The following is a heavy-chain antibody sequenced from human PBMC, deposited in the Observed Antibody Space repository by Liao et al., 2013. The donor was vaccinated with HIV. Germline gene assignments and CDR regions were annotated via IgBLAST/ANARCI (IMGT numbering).Heavy chain of an antibody. CDR2: IYTSGST. V-gene: IGHV4-61*02. D-gene: IGHD3-3*01. CDR3: ARTDQYYDFWNGYENWFDP. CDR1: GGSITSDIYY. J-gene: IGHJ5*02. Sequence: QVQLQESGPGLVRPSQTLSLTCTVSGGSITSDIYYWSWIRQPAGKGLEWIGRIYTSGSTNYNPSLKSRVTMSVDTSKNQFSLKLSSVTAADTAVYYCARTDQYYDFWNGYENWFDPWGQGTLVTVSS.